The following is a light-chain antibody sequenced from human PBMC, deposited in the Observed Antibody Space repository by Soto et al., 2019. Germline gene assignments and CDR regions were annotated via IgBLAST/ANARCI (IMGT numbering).Light chain of an antibody. Sequence: IVMTQSADSLAVSLGERASINCRSSLSVLSRSNNKNYLAWYQQKPGQPPKLLFYWASTRDSGVPDRFSGSGSGTDFALIINSLQAEDVALYYCQQYYTTPRTFGQGTNVEIK. V-gene: IGKV4-1*01. CDR1: LSVLSRSNNKNY. J-gene: IGKJ1*01. CDR3: QQYYTTPRT. CDR2: WAS.